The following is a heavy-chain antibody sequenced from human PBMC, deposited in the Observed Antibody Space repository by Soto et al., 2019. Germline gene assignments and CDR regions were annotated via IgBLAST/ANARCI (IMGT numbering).Heavy chain of an antibody. J-gene: IGHJ6*02. CDR3: ATTLRGIQLWFNYYYGMDV. D-gene: IGHD5-18*01. Sequence: QVQLVESGGGVVQPGRSLRLSCAASGFTFSSYGMHWVRQAPGKGLEWVAVISYDGSNKYYADSVKGRFTISRDNSKNTLYLQMNSLRAEDAAVYYCATTLRGIQLWFNYYYGMDVWGQGTTVTVSS. V-gene: IGHV3-30*03. CDR1: GFTFSSYG. CDR2: ISYDGSNK.